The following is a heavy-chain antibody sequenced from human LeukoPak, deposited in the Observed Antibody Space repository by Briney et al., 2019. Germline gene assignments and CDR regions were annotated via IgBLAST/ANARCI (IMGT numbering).Heavy chain of an antibody. D-gene: IGHD2-2*01. Sequence: PGGSLRLSCAASGFTFSSYAMSWVRQDPGKWLEWVSAISGSGGSTYYADSVKGRFSISRDNSKNTLYLQMNSLRAEDTAVYYCVKEGIVVVPAAGARPDPIWWYNWFDPWGQGTLVTVSS. CDR1: GFTFSSYA. J-gene: IGHJ5*02. CDR2: ISGSGGST. V-gene: IGHV3-23*01. CDR3: VKEGIVVVPAAGARPDPIWWYNWFDP.